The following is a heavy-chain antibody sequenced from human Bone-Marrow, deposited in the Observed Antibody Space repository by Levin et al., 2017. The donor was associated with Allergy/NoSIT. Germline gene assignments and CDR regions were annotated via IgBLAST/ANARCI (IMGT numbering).Heavy chain of an antibody. CDR1: GGTFSSYA. CDR3: ARDLFRPSSGSGYDPESFDY. V-gene: IGHV1-69*13. D-gene: IGHD5-12*01. CDR2: IIPIFGTA. Sequence: ASVKVSCKASGGTFSSYAISWVRQAPGQGLEWMGGIIPIFGTANYAQKFQGRVTITADESTSTAYMELSSLRSEDTAVYYCARDLFRPSSGSGYDPESFDYWGQGTLVTVSS. J-gene: IGHJ4*02.